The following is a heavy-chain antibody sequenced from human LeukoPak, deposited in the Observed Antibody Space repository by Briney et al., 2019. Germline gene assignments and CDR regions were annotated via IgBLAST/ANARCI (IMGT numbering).Heavy chain of an antibody. CDR3: AIYDSSGYYNY. D-gene: IGHD3-22*01. CDR1: GFTFSTYA. V-gene: IGHV3-23*01. Sequence: PGGSLRLSCVASGFTFSTYAMNWVRQAPGKGLEWVSGFSGSGDTTYFPDSVKGRFTISRDNSKKTLYLQMNSLRAEDTAVYYCAIYDSSGYYNYWGQGTLVTASS. J-gene: IGHJ4*02. CDR2: FSGSGDTT.